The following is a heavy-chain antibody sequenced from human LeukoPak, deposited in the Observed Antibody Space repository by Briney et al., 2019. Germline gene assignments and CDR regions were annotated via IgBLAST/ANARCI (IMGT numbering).Heavy chain of an antibody. CDR3: TRTYSSGWLNYFDY. CDR2: IRSKADSYAT. V-gene: IGHV3-73*01. CDR1: GFTFSGSA. J-gene: IGHJ4*02. D-gene: IGHD6-19*01. Sequence: AGGSLRLSCAASGFTFSGSAMHWVRQASGKGLEWAGRIRSKADSYATAYAASVKGRFTISRDDSKNTAYLQMNSLKTEDTAVYYCTRTYSSGWLNYFDYWGQGTLVTVSS.